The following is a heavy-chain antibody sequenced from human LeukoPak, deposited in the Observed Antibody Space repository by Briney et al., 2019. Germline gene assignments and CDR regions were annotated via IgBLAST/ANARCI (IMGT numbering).Heavy chain of an antibody. Sequence: ASVKVSCRASGYTFTSYYMHWLRQAPGQGLEWMGIINPSGGATSYAQKFQDRVTLTRDTSTSTVYMELTSLRSEDTAVYYCARRGGRHDSSGYMLYWGQGTLVTVSS. CDR2: INPSGGAT. V-gene: IGHV1-46*01. J-gene: IGHJ4*02. CDR3: ARRGGRHDSSGYMLY. D-gene: IGHD3-22*01. CDR1: GYTFTSYY.